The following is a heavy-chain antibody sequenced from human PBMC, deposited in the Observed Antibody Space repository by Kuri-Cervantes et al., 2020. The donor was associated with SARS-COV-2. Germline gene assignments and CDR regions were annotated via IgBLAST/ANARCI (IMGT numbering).Heavy chain of an antibody. CDR3: ASMPGATYYYYYMDV. D-gene: IGHD1-26*01. J-gene: IGHJ6*03. CDR2: IIPIFGTA. CDR1: GGTFSSYA. V-gene: IGHV1-69*13. Sequence: SVKVSCKASGGTFSSYAISWVRQAPGQGLEWMGGIIPIFGTANYAQKFQGRVTITADESTSTAYMELSSLRSEDTAVYYCASMPGATYYYYYMDVWGKGTTVTVSS.